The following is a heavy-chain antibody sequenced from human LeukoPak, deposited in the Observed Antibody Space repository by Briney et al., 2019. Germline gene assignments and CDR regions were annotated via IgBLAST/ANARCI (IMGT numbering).Heavy chain of an antibody. V-gene: IGHV1-3*01. Sequence: ASVKLSCKASGYTFSSYAMHWVRQAPGQRLELMGWINAGNGNTKYSQKFQGRVTITRDTSASTAYMELSSLSSEDPAVYYCAREIWFGESAFDHWARGTLLSVSS. CDR1: GYTFSSYA. D-gene: IGHD3-10*01. J-gene: IGHJ4*02. CDR2: INAGNGNT. CDR3: AREIWFGESAFDH.